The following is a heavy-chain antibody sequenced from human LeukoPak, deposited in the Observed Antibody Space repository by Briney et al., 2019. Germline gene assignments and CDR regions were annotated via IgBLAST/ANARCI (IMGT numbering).Heavy chain of an antibody. CDR2: IYSDGST. Sequence: GGSLRLSCAASGFTVSSNYMSWVRRAPGKGLEWVSLIYSDGSTYYADSVRGRFTISRDNSRNTLYLQMNSLRAEDTAVYYCASKGNDFWSGYPNWFDPWGQGTLVTVSS. CDR3: ASKGNDFWSGYPNWFDP. J-gene: IGHJ5*02. CDR1: GFTVSSNY. D-gene: IGHD3-3*01. V-gene: IGHV3-53*01.